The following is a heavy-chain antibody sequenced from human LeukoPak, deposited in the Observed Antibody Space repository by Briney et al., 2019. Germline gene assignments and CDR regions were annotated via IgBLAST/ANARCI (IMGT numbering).Heavy chain of an antibody. D-gene: IGHD6-13*01. CDR1: GFTFSSYA. Sequence: GGSLRLSCPASGFTFSSYAMSWVRQAPGKGLEWVSAISGSGGSTYYADSVKGRFTISRDNSKNTLYLQMNSLRAEDTAVYYCAKVGYSSSWYLYYFDYWGQGTLVTVSS. J-gene: IGHJ4*02. CDR2: ISGSGGST. CDR3: AKVGYSSSWYLYYFDY. V-gene: IGHV3-23*01.